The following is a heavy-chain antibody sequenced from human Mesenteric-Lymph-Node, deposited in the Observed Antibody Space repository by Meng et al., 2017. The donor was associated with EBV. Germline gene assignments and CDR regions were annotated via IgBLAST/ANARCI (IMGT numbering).Heavy chain of an antibody. Sequence: QVQLDQAGAVVKKPGSSVKVSSTTSGDTFSNYGISWVRQAPGQGLEWMGGIIPILGTTNYAQKFRDRVTVTADESTTTAYMELTSLRFDDTAVYYCANHSTRWYVLDSWGQGTLVTVSS. J-gene: IGHJ5*01. CDR1: GDTFSNYG. D-gene: IGHD2-2*01. V-gene: IGHV1-69*01. CDR2: IIPILGTT. CDR3: ANHSTRWYVLDS.